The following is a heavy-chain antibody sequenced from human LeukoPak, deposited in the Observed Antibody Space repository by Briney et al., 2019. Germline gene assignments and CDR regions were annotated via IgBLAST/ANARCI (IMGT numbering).Heavy chain of an antibody. CDR2: ISSSGSTI. Sequence: GGSLRLSCATSGFTFSNYEMNWVRQAPGKGLEWVSYISSSGSTIYYADSVKGRFTISRDNDKNSLYLQLNSLRAEDTAVYYCARDEHDWGSSSSNYYYYYMDVWGKGTTVTVSS. CDR1: GFTFSNYE. D-gene: IGHD6-6*01. J-gene: IGHJ6*03. V-gene: IGHV3-48*03. CDR3: ARDEHDWGSSSSNYYYYYMDV.